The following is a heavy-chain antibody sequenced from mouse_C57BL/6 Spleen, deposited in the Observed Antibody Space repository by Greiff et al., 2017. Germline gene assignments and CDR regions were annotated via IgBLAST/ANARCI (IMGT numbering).Heavy chain of an antibody. CDR1: GFSLSTFGMG. CDR3: ARIGYYYGSSDSAMDY. D-gene: IGHD1-1*01. Sequence: QVTLKESGPGILQPSQTLSLTCSFSGFSLSTFGMGVGWIRQPSGKGLEWLAHIWWDDDKYYNPALKSRLTISKDTSKNQVFLKIANVDTADTATYYCARIGYYYGSSDSAMDYWGQGTSVTVSS. V-gene: IGHV8-8*01. CDR2: IWWDDDK. J-gene: IGHJ4*01.